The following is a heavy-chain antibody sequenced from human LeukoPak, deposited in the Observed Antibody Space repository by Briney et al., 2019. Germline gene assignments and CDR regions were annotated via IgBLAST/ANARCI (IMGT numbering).Heavy chain of an antibody. Sequence: SETLSLTCAVYGGSFSGYYWSWIRQPPGKGLEWIGEINHSGSTNYNPSLKSRVTISVDTSKNQFSLKLSSVTAADTAVYYCARQSTLYGQGHSPTTVLDIWGQGTMVTVSS. V-gene: IGHV4-34*01. CDR3: ARQSTLYGQGHSPTTVLDI. D-gene: IGHD4-17*01. J-gene: IGHJ3*02. CDR1: GGSFSGYY. CDR2: INHSGST.